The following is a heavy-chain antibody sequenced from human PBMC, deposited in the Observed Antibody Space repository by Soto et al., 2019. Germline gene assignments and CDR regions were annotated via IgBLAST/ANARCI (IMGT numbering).Heavy chain of an antibody. CDR2: IDPSGGGT. D-gene: IGHD2-15*01. CDR1: GYTFTSYY. V-gene: IGHV1-46*01. CDR3: ARDRVDCSGGNCWRSVEDT. Sequence: QVQLVQSGAEVKKPGASVKVSCKASGYTFTSYYMHWVRQAPGQGLEWMGIIDPSGGGTSYAQKFQSRLTMTRDTSTSTVDMELRSLRSEDTAVYYCARDRVDCSGGNCWRSVEDTWGQGTLVTVSS. J-gene: IGHJ5*02.